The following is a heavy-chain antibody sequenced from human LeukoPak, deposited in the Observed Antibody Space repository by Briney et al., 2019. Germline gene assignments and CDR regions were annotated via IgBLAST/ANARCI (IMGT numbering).Heavy chain of an antibody. CDR1: GDTFNNYA. J-gene: IGHJ6*03. CDR2: IIHVFGTP. D-gene: IGHD3-10*01. CDR3: ARTYYGSGSYYSGQHYYYYMDV. Sequence: SVKVSCKTSGDTFNNYAFSWVRQAPGQGLEWMGGIIHVFGTPNYAQKFQGRVTITADESTSTAYMELSSLRSEDTAVYYCARTYYGSGSYYSGQHYYYYMDVWGKGTTVTVSS. V-gene: IGHV1-69*13.